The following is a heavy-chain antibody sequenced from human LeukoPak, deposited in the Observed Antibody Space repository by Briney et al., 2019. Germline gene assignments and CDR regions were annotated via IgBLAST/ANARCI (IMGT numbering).Heavy chain of an antibody. Sequence: GGSLRLSYAAPGFTFSSYWMSWVRQAPGKGLEWVANIKQDGSEKYYVDSVKGRFTISRDNAKNSLYLQMNSLRAEDTAVYYCARSGGSTGGQGTLVTVSS. V-gene: IGHV3-7*01. J-gene: IGHJ4*02. CDR2: IKQDGSEK. CDR3: ARSGGST. CDR1: GFTFSSYW. D-gene: IGHD2-2*01.